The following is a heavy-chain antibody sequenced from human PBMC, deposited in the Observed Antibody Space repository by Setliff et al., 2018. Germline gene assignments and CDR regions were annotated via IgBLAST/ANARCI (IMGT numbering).Heavy chain of an antibody. J-gene: IGHJ4*02. CDR2: IYWDDDK. V-gene: IGHV2-5*08. CDR1: GDSISSYYWS. Sequence: TLSLTCTVSGDSISSYYWSWIRQPPGKALEWLALIYWDDDKRYSPSLKSRVTITKDTSKNQVVLTMTGMDPVDAATYYCARTFYYDDSGSNRLLYYFDYWGQGALVTVSS. CDR3: ARTFYYDDSGSNRLLYYFDY. D-gene: IGHD3-22*01.